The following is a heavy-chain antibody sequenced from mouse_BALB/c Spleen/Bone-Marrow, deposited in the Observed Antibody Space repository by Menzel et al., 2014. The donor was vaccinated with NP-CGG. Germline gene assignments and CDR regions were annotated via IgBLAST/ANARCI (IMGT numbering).Heavy chain of an antibody. CDR3: ARDMITTRGFAY. CDR2: INSNGGST. V-gene: IGHV5-6-3*01. D-gene: IGHD2-4*01. CDR1: GFTFSSYG. J-gene: IGHJ3*01. Sequence: EVQLQESGGGLVQPGGSLNLSCAASGFTFSSYGMSWVRQTPDKRLELVATINSNGGSTYYPDSVKGRFTISRDNAKNTLYLQMSSLKSEDTAMYYCARDMITTRGFAYWGQGTLVTVSA.